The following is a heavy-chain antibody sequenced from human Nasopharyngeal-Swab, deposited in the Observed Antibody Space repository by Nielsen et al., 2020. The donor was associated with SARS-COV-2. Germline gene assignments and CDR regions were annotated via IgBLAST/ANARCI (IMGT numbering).Heavy chain of an antibody. CDR3: VREFEATGATYLDY. V-gene: IGHV3-48*02. D-gene: IGHD1-26*01. Sequence: GESLKISCAASGFTFSSYSMNWVRQAPGKGLEWVSYISSSSSTIYYADSVKGRFTVSRDNAKNSLYLQMSSLRDEDTAVYYCVREFEATGATYLDYWDLGTLVTVSS. J-gene: IGHJ4*02. CDR2: ISSSSSTI. CDR1: GFTFSSYS.